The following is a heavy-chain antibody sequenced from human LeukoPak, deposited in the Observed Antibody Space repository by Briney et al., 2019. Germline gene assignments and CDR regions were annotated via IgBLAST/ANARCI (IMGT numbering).Heavy chain of an antibody. CDR3: ARAGSDYDSSGYYPPDAFDI. CDR2: IYYSGST. D-gene: IGHD3-22*01. Sequence: PSETLSLTCTVSGGSISSYYWSWIRQPPGMGLEWIGYIYYSGSTNYNPSLKSRVTISVDTSKNQFSLKLSSVTAADTAVYYCARAGSDYDSSGYYPPDAFDIWGQGTMVTVSS. CDR1: GGSISSYY. J-gene: IGHJ3*02. V-gene: IGHV4-59*01.